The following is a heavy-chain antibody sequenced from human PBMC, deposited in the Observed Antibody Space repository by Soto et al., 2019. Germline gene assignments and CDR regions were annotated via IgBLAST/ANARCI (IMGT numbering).Heavy chain of an antibody. V-gene: IGHV1-46*03. CDR3: ARGQGYDFWSGYRSPFWYYYYMDV. J-gene: IGHJ6*03. CDR1: GYTFTSYY. D-gene: IGHD3-3*01. Sequence: ASVKVSCKASGYTFTSYYMHWVRQAPGQGLEWMGIINPSGGSTSYAQKFQGRVTMTRDTSTSTVYMELSSLRSEDTAVYYCARGQGYDFWSGYRSPFWYYYYMDVWGKGTTVTVSS. CDR2: INPSGGST.